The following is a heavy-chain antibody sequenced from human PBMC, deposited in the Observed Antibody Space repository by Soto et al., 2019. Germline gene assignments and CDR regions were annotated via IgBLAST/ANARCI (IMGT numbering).Heavy chain of an antibody. CDR1: GFTFSSYG. Sequence: GGSLRLSCAASGFTFSSYGMHWVRQAPGKGLEWVAVISYDGSNKYYADSVKGRFTISRDNSKNTLYLQMNSLRAEDAAVYYCAKSPEDIVATIDDFWGQGTLVTVSS. V-gene: IGHV3-30*18. CDR2: ISYDGSNK. J-gene: IGHJ4*02. CDR3: AKSPEDIVATIDDF. D-gene: IGHD5-12*01.